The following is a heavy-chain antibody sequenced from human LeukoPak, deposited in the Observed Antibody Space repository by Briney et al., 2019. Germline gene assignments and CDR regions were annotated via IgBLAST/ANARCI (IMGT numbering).Heavy chain of an antibody. V-gene: IGHV4-59*11. D-gene: IGHD2/OR15-2a*01. CDR3: ARWTHFQPFDF. Sequence: SETLSLTCTVSDGSITSHYWGWFRQPPGKGLEWIGYISDSGSSSYIPSLKSRVTMSLDASKNRFSLKLRSVTAADTAVYYCARWTHFQPFDFWGQGTLVTVSS. CDR1: DGSITSHY. J-gene: IGHJ4*02. CDR2: ISDSGSS.